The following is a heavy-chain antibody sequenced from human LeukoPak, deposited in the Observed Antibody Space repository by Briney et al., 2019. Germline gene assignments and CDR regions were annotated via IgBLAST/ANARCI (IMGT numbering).Heavy chain of an antibody. D-gene: IGHD5-12*01. CDR2: IYYSGST. V-gene: IGHV4-31*03. J-gene: IGHJ6*04. Sequence: SETLSLTCTVSGGSISSGGYYWSWIRQHPGKGLEWIGYIYYSGSTYYNPSLKSRATISVDTSKNQFSLKLSSVTAADTAVYYCARAPPPYSPYYYYYGMDVWGKGTTVTVSS. CDR3: ARAPPPYSPYYYYYGMDV. CDR1: GGSISSGGYY.